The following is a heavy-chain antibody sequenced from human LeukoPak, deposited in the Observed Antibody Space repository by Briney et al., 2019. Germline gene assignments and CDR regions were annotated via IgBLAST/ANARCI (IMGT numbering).Heavy chain of an antibody. D-gene: IGHD3-22*01. V-gene: IGHV3-30*04. Sequence: GRSLRLSCAASGFTFSSYAMHWVRQAPGKGLEWVAVISYDGSNKYYADSVKGRFTISRDNSKNTLYLQMNSLRAEDTAVYYCARDSKYYYDSGSWGQGTLVTVSS. CDR1: GFTFSSYA. CDR2: ISYDGSNK. J-gene: IGHJ4*02. CDR3: ARDSKYYYDSGS.